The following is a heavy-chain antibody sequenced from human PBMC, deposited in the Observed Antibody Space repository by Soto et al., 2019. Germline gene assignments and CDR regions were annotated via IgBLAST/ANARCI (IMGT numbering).Heavy chain of an antibody. J-gene: IGHJ4*02. CDR1: GFTFSSYA. CDR3: ASLVGESMAAISDY. Sequence: EVQLLESGGGLVQPGGSLRLSCAASGFTFSSYAVSWVRQAPGKGLEWVSGISDSGGYTNYADSVKGRFTISRDNSKNTLYLQMNSMRVEDSASYYCASLVGESMAAISDYWGQGTLGTVSS. D-gene: IGHD3-16*01. CDR2: ISDSGGYT. V-gene: IGHV3-23*01.